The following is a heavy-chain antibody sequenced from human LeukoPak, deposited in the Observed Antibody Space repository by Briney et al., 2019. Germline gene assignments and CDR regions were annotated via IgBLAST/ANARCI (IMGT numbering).Heavy chain of an antibody. CDR1: GGSFSGYY. CDR2: INHSGST. D-gene: IGHD3-22*01. Sequence: SSETLSLTCAVYGGSFSGYYWSWIRQPPGKGLEWIGEINHSGSTNYNPSLKSRVTILVDTSKNQFSLKLSSVTAADTAVYYCARATYYYDSSGYRFGESFDYWGQGTLVTVSS. V-gene: IGHV4-34*01. J-gene: IGHJ4*02. CDR3: ARATYYYDSSGYRFGESFDY.